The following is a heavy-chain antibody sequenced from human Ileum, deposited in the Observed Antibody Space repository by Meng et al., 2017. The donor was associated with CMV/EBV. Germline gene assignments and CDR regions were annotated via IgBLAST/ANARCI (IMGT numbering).Heavy chain of an antibody. J-gene: IGHJ4*02. CDR1: GFTFSHYW. CDR3: ARDRGFDSYDY. D-gene: IGHD5-12*01. Sequence: EVQLVESGGGLVQPGGSLRLSCAASGFTFSHYWMHWVRQAPGKGPVWVSRIKTDGTNINYADSVEGRFTTSRDNAKNTLYLQMNSLRVEDTAVYYCARDRGFDSYDYWGQGILVTVSS. V-gene: IGHV3-74*01. CDR2: IKTDGTNI.